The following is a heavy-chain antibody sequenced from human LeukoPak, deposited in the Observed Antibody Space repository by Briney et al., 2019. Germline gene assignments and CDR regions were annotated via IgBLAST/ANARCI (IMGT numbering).Heavy chain of an antibody. Sequence: GGSLRLSCAASGLTFDDYAMHWVRQAPGKGLEWVSGISWNSGSIGYADSVKGRFTISRDNAKNSLYLQMNSLRAEDTALYYCAKETRYYYDSSGYPYGYFDYWGQGTLVTVSS. V-gene: IGHV3-9*01. CDR1: GLTFDDYA. CDR2: ISWNSGSI. J-gene: IGHJ4*02. CDR3: AKETRYYYDSSGYPYGYFDY. D-gene: IGHD3-22*01.